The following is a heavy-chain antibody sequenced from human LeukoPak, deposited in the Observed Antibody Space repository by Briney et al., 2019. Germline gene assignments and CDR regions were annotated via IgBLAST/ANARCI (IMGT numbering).Heavy chain of an antibody. D-gene: IGHD2-2*02. Sequence: ASVRVSCKASGFTFFTDSYVHWVRQALGQGLEWMGWINPYSGETHYSQKFQGRVTMTRDTSISALYMELRWLTSDDTATYYCARVIPAPTVWGQGTTVTVSS. CDR3: ARVIPAPTV. V-gene: IGHV1-2*02. CDR2: INPYSGET. J-gene: IGHJ6*02. CDR1: GFTFFTDSY.